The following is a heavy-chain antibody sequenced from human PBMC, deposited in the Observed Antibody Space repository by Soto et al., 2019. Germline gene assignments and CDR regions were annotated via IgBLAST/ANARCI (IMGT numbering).Heavy chain of an antibody. V-gene: IGHV5-51*01. CDR3: IRAAAGTSFYYYGMDV. J-gene: IGHJ6*02. CDR2: IYPGDSDT. CDR1: GYSFTSYW. Sequence: GESLKISCQGSGYSFTSYWIGWVRQMPGKGLEWMGIIYPGDSDTRYSPSFQGQGTISADKSISTAYLQWSSLKASDTAMYYCIRAAAGTSFYYYGMDVWGQGTTVTVSS. D-gene: IGHD6-13*01.